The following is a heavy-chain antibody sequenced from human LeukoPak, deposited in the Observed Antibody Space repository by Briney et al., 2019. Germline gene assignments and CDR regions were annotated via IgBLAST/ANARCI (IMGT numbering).Heavy chain of an antibody. V-gene: IGHV1-18*01. CDR2: ISAYNGNT. CDR3: ATGPYYYDSSGYGTGSGFDP. J-gene: IGHJ5*02. CDR1: GYTFTSYG. D-gene: IGHD3-22*01. Sequence: ASVKVSCKASGYTFTSYGISWVRQAPGQGLEWMGWISAYNGNTNYAQKLQGRVTMTTDTSTSTAYMELRSLRSDDTAVYYCATGPYYYDSSGYGTGSGFDPWAREPWSPSPQ.